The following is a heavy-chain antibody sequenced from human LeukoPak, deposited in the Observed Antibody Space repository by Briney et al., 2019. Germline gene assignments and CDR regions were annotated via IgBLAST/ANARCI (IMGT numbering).Heavy chain of an antibody. CDR1: GFTFSSYG. CDR2: IRYDGSNK. J-gene: IGHJ3*02. CDR3: ARDRTGSYYGGDDAFDI. Sequence: GGSLRLSCAASGFTFSSYGMHWVRQAPGKGLEWVAFIRYDGSNKYYADSVKGRFTISRDNAENSLYLQVSSLRAEDTAVYYCARDRTGSYYGGDDAFDIWGQGTMVTVSS. D-gene: IGHD1-26*01. V-gene: IGHV3-30*02.